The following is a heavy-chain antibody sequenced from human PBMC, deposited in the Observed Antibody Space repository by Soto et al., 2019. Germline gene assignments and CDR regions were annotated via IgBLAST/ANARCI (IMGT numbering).Heavy chain of an antibody. J-gene: IGHJ6*03. Sequence: EVQLVESGGGLVQVGGSLKLSCAASGFTFGGAAMHWVRQASGKGLEWLGRMRSKANSYATAYAASVKGRFTISRDDSANTAYLQMDSLKTEDTAVYYCGRQASDFYSGSPRYYLDVWGKGTTVTVSS. CDR1: GFTFGGAA. D-gene: IGHD3-3*01. CDR2: MRSKANSYAT. V-gene: IGHV3-73*01. CDR3: GRQASDFYSGSPRYYLDV.